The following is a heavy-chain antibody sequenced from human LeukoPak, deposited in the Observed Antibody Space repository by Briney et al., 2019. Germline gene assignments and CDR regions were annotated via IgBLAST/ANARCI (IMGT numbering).Heavy chain of an antibody. CDR1: GGSISSYY. CDR2: IYTSGIT. Sequence: ETLSLTCTVSGGSISSYYWSWIRQPPGKGLEWIGYIYTSGITNYNPSLKSRVTISVDTSKNQFSLKLTSVTAADTAVYYCARRLDDWGQGTLVTVSS. CDR3: ARRLDD. V-gene: IGHV4-4*08. J-gene: IGHJ4*02.